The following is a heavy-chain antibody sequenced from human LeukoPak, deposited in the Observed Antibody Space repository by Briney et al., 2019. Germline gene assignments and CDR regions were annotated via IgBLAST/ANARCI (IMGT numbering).Heavy chain of an antibody. J-gene: IGHJ4*02. CDR3: AKAAIVGDYAPYY. Sequence: PGGSLRLSCAASGFTFSNYAMSWVRQAPGKGLEWVSGISGSGGSTYYADAVKGRFTVSRDNSKNTLYLQMNSLRAGDTAVYYCAKAAIVGDYAPYYWGQGTLVTVSS. D-gene: IGHD1-26*01. V-gene: IGHV3-23*01. CDR1: GFTFSNYA. CDR2: ISGSGGST.